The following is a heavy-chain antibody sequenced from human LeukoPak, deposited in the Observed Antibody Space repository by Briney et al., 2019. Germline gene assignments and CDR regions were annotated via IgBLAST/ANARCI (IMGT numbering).Heavy chain of an antibody. CDR1: GFTFSSYA. CDR2: MSYDGSNK. D-gene: IGHD3-10*01. J-gene: IGHJ4*02. V-gene: IGHV3-30-3*01. Sequence: PGGSLRLSCAASGFTFSSYAMHWVRQAPGKGLEWVAVMSYDGSNKYYADSVKGRFTISRDNSKNTLYLQMNSLRAEDTAVYYCARDTGDYWGQGTLVTVSS. CDR3: ARDTGDY.